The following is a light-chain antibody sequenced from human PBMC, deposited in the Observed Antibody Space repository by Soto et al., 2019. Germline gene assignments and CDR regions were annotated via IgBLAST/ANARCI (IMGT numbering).Light chain of an antibody. CDR2: GAS. CDR1: QSVSSSY. V-gene: IGKV3-20*01. CDR3: QQYGSLTLT. J-gene: IGKJ4*01. Sequence: EIVLTQSPGTLSLSPGERATLSCRASQSVSSSYLAWYQQKPGHAPRLLIYGASSRATGIPDRFSGSGSGTDFTLTISRLEPEAFAVYYCQQYGSLTLTFGGGTKVEIK.